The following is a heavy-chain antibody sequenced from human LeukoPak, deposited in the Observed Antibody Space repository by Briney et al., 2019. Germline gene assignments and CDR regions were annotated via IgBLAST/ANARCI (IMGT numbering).Heavy chain of an antibody. CDR1: GFTFSSYA. CDR2: ISGSGGST. J-gene: IGHJ6*02. D-gene: IGHD5-12*01. V-gene: IGHV3-23*01. Sequence: GGSLRLSCAASGFTFSSYAMSWVRRAPGKGLEWVSGISGSGGSTYYADSVKGRFTISRDNYKNTLYLQMNSLRAEDTAVYYCAKDIYSGYDYPNYGMDVWGQGTTVTVSS. CDR3: AKDIYSGYDYPNYGMDV.